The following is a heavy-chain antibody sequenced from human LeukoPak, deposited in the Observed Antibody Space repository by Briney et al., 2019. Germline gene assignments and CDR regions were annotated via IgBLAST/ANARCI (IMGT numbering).Heavy chain of an antibody. V-gene: IGHV3-30*03. D-gene: IGHD3-10*01. CDR2: ISYDGSNK. CDR1: GFTFSSYG. J-gene: IGHJ6*03. Sequence: GRPLRLSCAASGFTFSSYGMHWVRQAPGKGLEWVAVISYDGSNKYYADSVKGRFTISRDNSKNTLYLQMNSLRAEDTAVYYCARDQGSGINYYYYYMDVWGKGTTVTVSS. CDR3: ARDQGSGINYYYYYMDV.